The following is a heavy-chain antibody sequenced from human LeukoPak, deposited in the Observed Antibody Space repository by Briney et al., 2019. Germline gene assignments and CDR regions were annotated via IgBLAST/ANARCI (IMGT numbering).Heavy chain of an antibody. Sequence: ASVKLSCKASGFTVTSSAMQWVRQARGQRLEWIGWIVVGSGNTNYAQKFQERVTITRDRSTSTVYMEMSSLRSEDTAMYYCARATMHYYDSSGLRVAWFDPWGQGTLVTVSS. J-gene: IGHJ5*02. CDR3: ARATMHYYDSSGLRVAWFDP. CDR2: IVVGSGNT. V-gene: IGHV1-58*02. CDR1: GFTVTSSA. D-gene: IGHD3-22*01.